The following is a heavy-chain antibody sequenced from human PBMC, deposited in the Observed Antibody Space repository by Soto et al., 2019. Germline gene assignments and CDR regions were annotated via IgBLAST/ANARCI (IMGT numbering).Heavy chain of an antibody. V-gene: IGHV1-8*01. D-gene: IGHD2-15*01. CDR3: AGLVVAATLNHYYYGMDV. Sequence: APVKVSCKASGYTFTSYDINWVRQATGQGLEWMGWMNPNSGNTGYAQKFQGRVTMTRNTSISTAYMELSSLRSEDTAVYYCAGLVVAATLNHYYYGMDVWGQGTTVTVSS. CDR2: MNPNSGNT. J-gene: IGHJ6*02. CDR1: GYTFTSYD.